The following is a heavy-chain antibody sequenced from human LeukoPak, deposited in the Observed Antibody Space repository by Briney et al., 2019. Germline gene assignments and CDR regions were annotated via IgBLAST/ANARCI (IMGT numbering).Heavy chain of an antibody. D-gene: IGHD1-14*01. V-gene: IGHV3-20*04. Sequence: GGFLRLSCAASGFTFDDYGMSWVRQAPGKGLEWVSGINWNGGSTGYADSVKGRFTISRDNAKNSLYLQMNSLRAEDTALYYCARDRGMTGTGVFDYWGQGTLVTVSS. CDR2: INWNGGST. J-gene: IGHJ4*02. CDR3: ARDRGMTGTGVFDY. CDR1: GFTFDDYG.